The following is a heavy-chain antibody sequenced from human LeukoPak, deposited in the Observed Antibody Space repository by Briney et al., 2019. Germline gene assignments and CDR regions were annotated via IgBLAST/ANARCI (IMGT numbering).Heavy chain of an antibody. CDR1: GFTFNSYA. CDR3: AKEIVVVVAATDDAFDI. V-gene: IGHV3-23*01. CDR2: ISGSGGST. D-gene: IGHD2-15*01. Sequence: GGSLRLSCAASGFTFNSYAMSWVRQAPGKGLEWVSAISGSGGSTYYADSVKGRFTISRDNSKNTLYLQMNSLRAEDTAVYYCAKEIVVVVAATDDAFDIWGQGTMVTVSS. J-gene: IGHJ3*02.